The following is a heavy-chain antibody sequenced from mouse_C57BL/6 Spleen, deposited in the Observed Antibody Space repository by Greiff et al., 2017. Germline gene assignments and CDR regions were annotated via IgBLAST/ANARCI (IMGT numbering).Heavy chain of an antibody. V-gene: IGHV1-54*01. Sequence: QVQLQQSGAELVRPGTSVKVSCKASGYAFTNYLIEWVKQRPGQGLEWIGVINPGSGGTNYNEKFKGKATLTADKSSSTAYMQLSSLTSEDSAVYFGAKSFDTTVVAPFDYWGQGTTLTVSS. D-gene: IGHD1-1*01. CDR3: AKSFDTTVVAPFDY. CDR1: GYAFTNYL. J-gene: IGHJ2*01. CDR2: INPGSGGT.